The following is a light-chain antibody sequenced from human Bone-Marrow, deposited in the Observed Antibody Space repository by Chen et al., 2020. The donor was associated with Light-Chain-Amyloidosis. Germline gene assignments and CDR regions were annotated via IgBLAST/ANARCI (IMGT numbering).Light chain of an antibody. Sequence: SYELTQPPSVSVSPGQTARLTCSGDDLPTKYAYWYQQKPGQAPVLVIHRDTERPSGISERFSGSSLGTTATLTISGVQAEDEADYHCQSADSSGTYEVIFGGGTKLTVL. CDR2: RDT. V-gene: IGLV3-25*03. J-gene: IGLJ2*01. CDR3: QSADSSGTYEVI. CDR1: DLPTKY.